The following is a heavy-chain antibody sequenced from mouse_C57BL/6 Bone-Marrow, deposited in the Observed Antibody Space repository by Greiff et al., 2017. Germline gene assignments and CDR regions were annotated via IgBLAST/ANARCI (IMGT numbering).Heavy chain of an antibody. J-gene: IGHJ1*03. V-gene: IGHV1-55*01. CDR1: GYTFTGYW. Sequence: QVQLQQPGAELVKPGASVKMSCKASGYTFTGYWITWVKQRPGQGLEWIGDIDPGSGSTNYNEKFKSKATLTVDTSSSTASMQLSSLTSEDSAVYYCARPYYSNYWYFDVWGTGTTVTVSS. CDR3: ARPYYSNYWYFDV. D-gene: IGHD2-5*01. CDR2: IDPGSGST.